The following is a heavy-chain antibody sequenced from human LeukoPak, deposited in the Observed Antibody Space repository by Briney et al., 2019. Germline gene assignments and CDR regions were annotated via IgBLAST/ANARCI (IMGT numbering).Heavy chain of an antibody. D-gene: IGHD1-1*01. V-gene: IGHV3-49*04. CDR2: TRSKAYGGTT. Sequence: GGSLRLSCTTSGFTFGDYAMSWVRQAPGKGLEWLGFTRSKAYGGTTEYAASVKGRFTISRDDSKSIAYLQMNSLKTEDTAVYYCTRDARYNWNDYYYYGMDVWGKGTTVTVSS. J-gene: IGHJ6*04. CDR3: TRDARYNWNDYYYYGMDV. CDR1: GFTFGDYA.